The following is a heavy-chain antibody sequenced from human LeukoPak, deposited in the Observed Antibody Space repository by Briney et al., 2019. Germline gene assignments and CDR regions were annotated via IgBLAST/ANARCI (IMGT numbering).Heavy chain of an antibody. CDR1: GGSISSYY. V-gene: IGHV4-4*07. D-gene: IGHD3-3*01. CDR3: ARDEPDFWSGYYYFDY. Sequence: PSQTLSLTCTVSGGSISSYYWSWIRQPAGKGLEWIGRIYTSGSTNYNPSLKSRVTMSVDTSKNQFSLKLSSVTAADTAVYYCARDEPDFWSGYYYFDYWGQGTLVTVSS. J-gene: IGHJ4*02. CDR2: IYTSGST.